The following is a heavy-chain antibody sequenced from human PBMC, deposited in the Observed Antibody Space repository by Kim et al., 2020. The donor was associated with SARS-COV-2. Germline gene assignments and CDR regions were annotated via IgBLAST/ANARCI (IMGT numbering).Heavy chain of an antibody. D-gene: IGHD6-19*01. J-gene: IGHJ4*02. CDR3: AKVGYSSGTDY. CDR1: GFTFSSYA. Sequence: GGSLRLSCAASGFTFSSYAMSWVRQAPGKGLEWVSYIYSGGSSTKYADSVKGRFTISRENSKNTLYLQMNSLRAEDTAVYYCAKVGYSSGTDYWGQGTLGAVS. CDR2: IYSGGSST. V-gene: IGHV3-23*03.